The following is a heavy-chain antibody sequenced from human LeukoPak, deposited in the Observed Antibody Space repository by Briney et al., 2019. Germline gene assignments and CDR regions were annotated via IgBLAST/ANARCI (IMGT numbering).Heavy chain of an antibody. D-gene: IGHD2-15*01. J-gene: IGHJ5*02. CDR3: TSLYCSGGSCYSNWFDP. Sequence: SETLSLTCTVSGYSISSGYYWGWIRQPPGKGLEWIGSIYYSGSTYYNPSLKSRAPISVDTSKNQFSLKLSSVTAADTAVYYCTSLYCSGGSCYSNWFDPWGQGTLVTVSS. CDR2: IYYSGST. V-gene: IGHV4-38-2*02. CDR1: GYSISSGYY.